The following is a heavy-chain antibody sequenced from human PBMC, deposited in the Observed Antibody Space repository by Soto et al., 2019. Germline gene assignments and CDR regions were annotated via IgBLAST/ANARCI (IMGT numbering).Heavy chain of an antibody. CDR3: ARDREVDIVLVPAALVGGYYYYGMDV. J-gene: IGHJ6*02. V-gene: IGHV1-46*01. CDR2: INPSGGST. Sequence: ASVKVSCKASGYTFTSYYIHWVRQAPGQGLEWMGIINPSGGSTSYAQKFQGRVTMTRDTSTSTVYMELSSLRSEDTAVYYCARDREVDIVLVPAALVGGYYYYGMDVWGQGTTVTVSS. CDR1: GYTFTSYY. D-gene: IGHD2-2*01.